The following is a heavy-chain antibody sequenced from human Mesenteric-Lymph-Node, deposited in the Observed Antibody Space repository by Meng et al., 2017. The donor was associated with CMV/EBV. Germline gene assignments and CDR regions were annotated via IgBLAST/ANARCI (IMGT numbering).Heavy chain of an antibody. Sequence: GESLKISCAGSGFSFYSYAMGWVRQAPGKGLEWVSIISGSGDTSYYADSVKGRFTISRDNAKNTLDLEMNSLRVEDTARYYCAKDRRNLVVHPSAITDFWGQGTLVTVSS. CDR1: GFSFYSYA. CDR3: AKDRRNLVVHPSAITDF. CDR2: ISGSGDTS. V-gene: IGHV3-23*01. D-gene: IGHD2-2*01. J-gene: IGHJ4*02.